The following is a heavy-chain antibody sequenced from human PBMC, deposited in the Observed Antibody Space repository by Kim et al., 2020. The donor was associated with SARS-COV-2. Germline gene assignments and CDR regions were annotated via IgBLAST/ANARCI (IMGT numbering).Heavy chain of an antibody. Sequence: ASVKVSCKASGYTFTSYYMHWVRQAPGQGLEWMGIINPSGGSTSYAQKFQGRVTMTRDTSTSTVYMELSSLRSEDTAVYYCATELLLWFGELPNGIWGQGTMVTVSS. CDR2: INPSGGST. CDR1: GYTFTSYY. D-gene: IGHD3-10*01. CDR3: ATELLLWFGELPNGI. J-gene: IGHJ3*02. V-gene: IGHV1-46*01.